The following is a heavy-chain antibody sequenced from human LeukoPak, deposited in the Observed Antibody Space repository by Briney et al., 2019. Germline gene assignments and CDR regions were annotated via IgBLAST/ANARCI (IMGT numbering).Heavy chain of an antibody. D-gene: IGHD1-26*01. CDR1: GYTFTGYY. CDR2: INPNSGGT. V-gene: IGHV1-2*02. CDR3: ARDVGATTPYFDY. Sequence: ASVKVSCKASGYTFTGYYIHWVRQAPGQGLEWMGWINPNSGGTNYAQKFQGSVTLTRDTSISTAYMELTRLRSDDTAVYYCARDVGATTPYFDYWGQGTLVTVSS. J-gene: IGHJ4*02.